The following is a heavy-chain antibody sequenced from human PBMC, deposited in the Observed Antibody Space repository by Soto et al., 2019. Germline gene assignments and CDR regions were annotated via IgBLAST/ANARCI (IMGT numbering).Heavy chain of an antibody. Sequence: PSQTLSLTCAISGDSVSSSSAAWNWIRQSPSRGLEWLGRTYYRSKWFNDYAVSVRSRIIINPDTSKNQFSLQLNSVTPEDTAVYYCARYRGRGAASTNYNYYYGLDVWGQGTTVTVSS. CDR3: ARYRGRGAASTNYNYYYGLDV. V-gene: IGHV6-1*01. J-gene: IGHJ6*02. CDR2: TYYRSKWFN. CDR1: GDSVSSSSAA. D-gene: IGHD6-13*01.